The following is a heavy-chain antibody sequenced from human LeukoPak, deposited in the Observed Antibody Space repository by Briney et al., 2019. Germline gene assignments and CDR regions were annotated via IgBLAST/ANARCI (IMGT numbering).Heavy chain of an antibody. CDR2: IMKDGDNI. V-gene: IGHV3-43*02. CDR1: GFTFDAYA. Sequence: PGGXLXLSCAASGFTFDAYAMHWVRQVPGKGLQWVSLIMKDGDNIYSDSVRGRFTISRDNSKNSLYLQMDSLRTEDSALYYCAKGNQWLIHYWGQGTLVTVSS. D-gene: IGHD6-19*01. CDR3: AKGNQWLIHY. J-gene: IGHJ4*02.